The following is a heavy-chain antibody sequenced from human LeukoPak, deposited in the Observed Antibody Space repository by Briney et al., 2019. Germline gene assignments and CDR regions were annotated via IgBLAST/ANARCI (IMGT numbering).Heavy chain of an antibody. CDR2: IIGRGGST. D-gene: IGHD6-13*01. V-gene: IGHV3-23*01. CDR3: AKADKSSSWSPRASDY. Sequence: GGSLRLSCAASGFSFSSYAMSWVRQVPGKGLGWVSAIIGRGGSTFHADSVKGRYTVSRDNSKNTLYLQMNSLRGEDTAVYYCAKADKSSSWSPRASDYWGQGTLVTVSS. J-gene: IGHJ4*02. CDR1: GFSFSSYA.